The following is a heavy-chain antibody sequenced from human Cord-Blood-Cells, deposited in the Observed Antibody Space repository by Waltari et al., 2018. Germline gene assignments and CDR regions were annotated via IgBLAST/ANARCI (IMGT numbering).Heavy chain of an antibody. CDR2: LYHRGST. V-gene: IGHV4-38-2*02. J-gene: IGHJ3*02. Sequence: QVQLQESGPGLVKPSETLSLTCAVSGYSISSGYYWGWIRQPPGKGLEWIGSLYHRGSTYYNPPLKSRVTITVDTSKNKFSLKLSSVTAADTAVYYCARDTAARDAFDIWGQGAMVTVSS. CDR3: ARDTAARDAFDI. CDR1: GYSISSGYY. D-gene: IGHD6-6*01.